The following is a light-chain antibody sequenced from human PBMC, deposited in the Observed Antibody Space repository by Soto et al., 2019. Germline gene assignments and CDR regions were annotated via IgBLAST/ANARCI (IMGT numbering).Light chain of an antibody. CDR3: TSYRSSSNLYV. V-gene: IGLV2-14*03. CDR1: SSDVDGYNF. J-gene: IGLJ1*01. CDR2: DVS. Sequence: QSALPQPASVSGSPGQSITISCAGTSSDVDGYNFVSWYQQHPGKAPKLVIYDVSNRPSGVYNRFSASKSGNTASLTISVLQAEDEADYYCTSYRSSSNLYVLGRGTKVTVL.